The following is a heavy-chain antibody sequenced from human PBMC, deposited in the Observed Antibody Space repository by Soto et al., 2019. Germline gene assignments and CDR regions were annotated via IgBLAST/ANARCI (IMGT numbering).Heavy chain of an antibody. CDR1: GGSISSGDYY. CDR3: ARGFNRGYHWFDP. CDR2: IYYSGTT. D-gene: IGHD5-18*01. Sequence: PSETLSLTCTVSGGSISSGDYYWSWIRQPPGKGLEWIGYIYYSGTTYYNPSLKSRVTISVDTSKNQFSLKLSSVTAADTAVYYCARGFNRGYHWFDPWGQGTLVTVSS. V-gene: IGHV4-30-4*01. J-gene: IGHJ5*02.